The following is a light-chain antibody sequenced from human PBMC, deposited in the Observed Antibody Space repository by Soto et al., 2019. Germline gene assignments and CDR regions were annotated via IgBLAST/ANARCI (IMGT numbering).Light chain of an antibody. V-gene: IGKV1-16*01. CDR2: SAY. Sequence: DIHMTQSPSSLSASVGDRVTLTCRASRDISDDLAWFQQKPGKAPRSLIYSAYSLHGGVSSRFVGRGSGTDFTLTISGLQPEDFATYYCQQYRAYPLTFGGGTKVEL. J-gene: IGKJ4*01. CDR3: QQYRAYPLT. CDR1: RDISDD.